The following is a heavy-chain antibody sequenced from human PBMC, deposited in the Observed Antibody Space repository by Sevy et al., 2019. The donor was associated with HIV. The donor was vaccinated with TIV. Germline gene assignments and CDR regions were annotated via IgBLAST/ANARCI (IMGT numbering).Heavy chain of an antibody. J-gene: IGHJ6*02. D-gene: IGHD2-15*01. CDR1: GYTFTGYY. CDR3: ARVRISDYYYYYGMDV. Sequence: ASVKVSCKASGYTFTGYYMHWVRQAPGQGLEWMGWINPNSGGTNYAQKFQGRVTMTRDTSISTAYMELSRLGSDDTAVYYCARVRISDYYYYYGMDVWGQGTTVTVSS. CDR2: INPNSGGT. V-gene: IGHV1-2*02.